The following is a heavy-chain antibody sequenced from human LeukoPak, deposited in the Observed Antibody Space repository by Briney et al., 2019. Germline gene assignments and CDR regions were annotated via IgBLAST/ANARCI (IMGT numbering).Heavy chain of an antibody. D-gene: IGHD2-21*02. CDR3: ARVLEGYCGGDRDPHY. CDR1: GYTFTSYG. V-gene: IGHV1-18*01. CDR2: ISAYNGNT. J-gene: IGHJ4*02. Sequence: ASVKVSCKGSGYTFTSYGFSWVRQAPGQGLEWMGWISAYNGNTNYAQKLQGRVTMTTDTSTSTACMELRSLRSDDTAVYYCARVLEGYCGGDRDPHYWGQATLVTVSS.